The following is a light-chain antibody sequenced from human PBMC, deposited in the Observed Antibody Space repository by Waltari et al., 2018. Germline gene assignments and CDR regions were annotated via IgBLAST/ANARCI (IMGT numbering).Light chain of an antibody. Sequence: SSELTQDPAVSVALGQTVRNTCQGASLRASYANWYQQKSGQAPILVLFGKNKRPSRIPDRFSGYNSETTTSLTITGAQAEDEADYYCSSRDSSASHVLFAGGTKLTVL. CDR2: GKN. V-gene: IGLV3-19*01. CDR1: SLRASY. CDR3: SSRDSSASHVL. J-gene: IGLJ2*01.